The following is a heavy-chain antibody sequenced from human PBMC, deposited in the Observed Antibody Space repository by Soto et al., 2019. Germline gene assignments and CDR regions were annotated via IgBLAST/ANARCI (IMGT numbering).Heavy chain of an antibody. Sequence: ASVKVSCKTSGYTFTNYGIGWVRQAPGQGLEWMGWISTYNGNTNSVQKFQGRVTMTTDTSTATVYMELRSLRSDDTAVYYCATLTYTSGLHYWDQGTLVTVSS. V-gene: IGHV1-18*01. CDR3: ATLTYTSGLHY. D-gene: IGHD6-19*01. J-gene: IGHJ4*02. CDR1: GYTFTNYG. CDR2: ISTYNGNT.